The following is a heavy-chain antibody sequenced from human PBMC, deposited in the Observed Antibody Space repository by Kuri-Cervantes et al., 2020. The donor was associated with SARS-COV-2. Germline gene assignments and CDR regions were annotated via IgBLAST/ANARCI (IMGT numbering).Heavy chain of an antibody. Sequence: SVKVSCKASGGTFSSYGISWVRQAPGQGLEWMGGFDPEQREIIYAQKFQGRVTITADESTSTAYMELSSLRSEDTAVYYCALGYWGSGYPRYYYYMDVWGKGTTVTVSS. CDR1: GGTFSSYG. V-gene: IGHV1-69*10. CDR3: ALGYWGSGYPRYYYYMDV. D-gene: IGHD3-22*01. CDR2: FDPEQREI. J-gene: IGHJ6*03.